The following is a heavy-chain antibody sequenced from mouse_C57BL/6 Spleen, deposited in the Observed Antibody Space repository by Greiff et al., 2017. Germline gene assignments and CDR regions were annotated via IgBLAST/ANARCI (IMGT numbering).Heavy chain of an antibody. CDR2: IYPRSGNT. V-gene: IGHV1-81*01. D-gene: IGHD1-1*01. J-gene: IGHJ1*03. Sequence: VKLQESGAELARPGASVKLSCKASGYTFTSYGISWVKQRTGQGLEWIGEIYPRSGNTYYNEKFKGKATLTADKSSSTAYMELRSLTSEDSAVYFCARRDVLRSRYFDVWGTGTTVTVSS. CDR3: ARRDVLRSRYFDV. CDR1: GYTFTSYG.